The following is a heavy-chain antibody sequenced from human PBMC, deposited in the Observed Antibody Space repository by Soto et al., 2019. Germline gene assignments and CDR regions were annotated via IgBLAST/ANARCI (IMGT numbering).Heavy chain of an antibody. CDR3: ERDPSTLWFGEFIDY. CDR2: ISSSGSTI. D-gene: IGHD3-10*01. V-gene: IGHV3-11*01. CDR1: GFTFSDYY. Sequence: GVLRLSCAASGFTFSDYYMSWIRQAPGKGLEWVSYISSSGSTIYYADSVKGRFTISRDNAKNSLYLQMNSLRAEDTAVYYCERDPSTLWFGEFIDYWGQGTLVTVSS. J-gene: IGHJ4*02.